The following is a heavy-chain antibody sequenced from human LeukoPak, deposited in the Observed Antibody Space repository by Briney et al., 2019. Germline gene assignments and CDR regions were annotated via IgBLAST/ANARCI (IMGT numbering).Heavy chain of an antibody. Sequence: GGSLRLSCAASGSTFSSYSMNWVRQAPGKGLQYVSAISNNGGGGTTYYADFVEDRFIISRDNSKNTLYLQMDSLRAEDMAVYYCARVGDYGAFDMWGQGTMVTVSS. CDR2: ISNNGGGGTT. CDR1: GSTFSSYS. V-gene: IGHV3-64*02. J-gene: IGHJ3*02. D-gene: IGHD4-17*01. CDR3: ARVGDYGAFDM.